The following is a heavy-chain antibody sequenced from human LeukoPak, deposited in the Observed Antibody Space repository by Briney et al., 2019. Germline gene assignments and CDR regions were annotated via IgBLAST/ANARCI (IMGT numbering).Heavy chain of an antibody. D-gene: IGHD3-22*01. J-gene: IGHJ4*02. V-gene: IGHV3-74*01. CDR2: ICSDGTK. CDR1: GFTVSNHC. CDR3: AREVEVGLGFDY. Sequence: GGSLRLSSASSGFTVSNHCMHWVRQAPGKGLVWVSRICSDGTKYYADSVKGRFTISRDDAKNTPSLQMNSLRAEDTAVYYCAREVEVGLGFDYWGQGSLVTVSS.